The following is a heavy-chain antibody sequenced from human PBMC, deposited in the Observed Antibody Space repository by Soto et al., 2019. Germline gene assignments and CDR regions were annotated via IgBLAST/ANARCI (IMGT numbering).Heavy chain of an antibody. Sequence: QVQLQESGPGLVKPSQTLSLTCTVSGGSISSGGYYWSWIRPHPGKGLEWIGSIYYSGSTYYNPSLQSRVTISVDTSKNQFSLKLSSVAAAENAGDFRARGVLHWGQGTLVTVSS. CDR1: GGSISSGGYY. CDR2: IYYSGST. V-gene: IGHV4-31*03. J-gene: IGHJ4*02. CDR3: ARGVLH. D-gene: IGHD3-16*01.